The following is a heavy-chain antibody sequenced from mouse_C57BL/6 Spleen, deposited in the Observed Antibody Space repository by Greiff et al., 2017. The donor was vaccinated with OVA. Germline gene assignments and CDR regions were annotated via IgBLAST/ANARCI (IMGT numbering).Heavy chain of an antibody. Sequence: QVQLQQPGAELVKPGASVKLSCKASGYTFTSYWMQWVKQRPGQGLEWIGEIDPSDSYTNYNRKFKGKATLTVDTSSSTAYMQLSSLTSEDSAVYYCARLGGLRRDAMDYWGQGTSVTVSS. V-gene: IGHV1-50*01. D-gene: IGHD2-2*01. CDR1: GYTFTSYW. CDR2: IDPSDSYT. CDR3: ARLGGLRRDAMDY. J-gene: IGHJ4*01.